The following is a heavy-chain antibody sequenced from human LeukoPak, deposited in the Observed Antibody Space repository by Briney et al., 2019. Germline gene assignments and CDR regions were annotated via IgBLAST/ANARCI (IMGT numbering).Heavy chain of an antibody. CDR3: ARGADTGYSSDS. CDR2: IYSGGST. Sequence: GGSLRLSCAASEFSVGSNYMTWVRQAPGKGLEWVSLIYSGGSTYYADSVKGRFTISRDNSKNTLYLQMNSLRAEDTAVYYCARGADTGYSSDSWGQGTLVTVPS. J-gene: IGHJ5*02. CDR1: EFSVGSNY. V-gene: IGHV3-66*01. D-gene: IGHD6-19*01.